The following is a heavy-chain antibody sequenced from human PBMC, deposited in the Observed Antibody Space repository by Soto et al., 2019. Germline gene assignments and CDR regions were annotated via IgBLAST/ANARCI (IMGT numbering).Heavy chain of an antibody. Sequence: SETLSLTCAVYGGSFSGYYWSWIRQPPGKGPEWIGEINHSGSTNYNPSLKSRVTISVDTSKNQFSLKLSSVTAADTAVYYCARGCRFGGSCLFDPWGQGTLVTVS. J-gene: IGHJ5*02. V-gene: IGHV4-34*01. CDR3: ARGCRFGGSCLFDP. D-gene: IGHD2-15*01. CDR1: GGSFSGYY. CDR2: INHSGST.